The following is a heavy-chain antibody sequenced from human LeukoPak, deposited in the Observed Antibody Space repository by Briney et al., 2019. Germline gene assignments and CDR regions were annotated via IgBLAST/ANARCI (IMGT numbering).Heavy chain of an antibody. Sequence: SETLSLTCTVSGYSISSGYYWGWIRPPPGKGLEWIGSIYHSGSTSYNPSLKSRVTISVDTSKNQFSLKLSSVTAADTAVYYCARVGYSSSRPDYWGQGTLVTVSS. J-gene: IGHJ4*02. D-gene: IGHD6-13*01. V-gene: IGHV4-38-2*02. CDR1: GYSISSGYY. CDR3: ARVGYSSSRPDY. CDR2: IYHSGST.